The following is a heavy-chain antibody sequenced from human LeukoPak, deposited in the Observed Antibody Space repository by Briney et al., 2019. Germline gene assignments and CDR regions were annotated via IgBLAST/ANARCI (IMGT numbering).Heavy chain of an antibody. CDR3: ARDLRFLEWLYGEYYFDY. V-gene: IGHV1-18*01. Sequence: ASVKVSCKASGYTFTSYGISWVRQAPGQGLEWMGWIGAYNGNTNYAQKLQGRVTMTTDTSTSTAYMELRSLRSDDTAVYYCARDLRFLEWLYGEYYFDYWGQGTLVTVSS. CDR1: GYTFTSYG. D-gene: IGHD3-3*01. CDR2: IGAYNGNT. J-gene: IGHJ4*02.